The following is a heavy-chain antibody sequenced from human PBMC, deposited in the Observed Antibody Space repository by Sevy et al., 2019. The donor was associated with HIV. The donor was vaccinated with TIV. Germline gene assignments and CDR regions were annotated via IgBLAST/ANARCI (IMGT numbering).Heavy chain of an antibody. CDR1: GFTFSSYS. CDR3: ARELRFLEWLDAFDI. D-gene: IGHD3-3*01. Sequence: GGSLRLSCAASGFTFSSYSMNWVRQAPGKGLEWVSSISSSSSYIYYADSVKGRFTISRDNAKNSLYLQMNSLRAEDMAVYYCARELRFLEWLDAFDIWGQGTMVTVSS. J-gene: IGHJ3*02. CDR2: ISSSSSYI. V-gene: IGHV3-21*01.